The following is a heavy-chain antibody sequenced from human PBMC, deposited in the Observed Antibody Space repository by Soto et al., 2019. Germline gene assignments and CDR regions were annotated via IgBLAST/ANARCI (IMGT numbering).Heavy chain of an antibody. Sequence: EVQLVESGGGLVQPGGSLRLSCEVSGLTFSNSWMNWVRQPPGKGLEWVANINPDGSGKYYVESLRGRFTISRDNAKNALYLQMNSLRAEDTAVYYCTRVSCVSLPDCWGQGALVTVSS. D-gene: IGHD2-21*01. V-gene: IGHV3-7*04. CDR3: TRVSCVSLPDC. J-gene: IGHJ4*02. CDR2: INPDGSGK. CDR1: GLTFSNSW.